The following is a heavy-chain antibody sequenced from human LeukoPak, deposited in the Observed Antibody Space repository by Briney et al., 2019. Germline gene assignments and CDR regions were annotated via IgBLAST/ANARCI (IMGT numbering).Heavy chain of an antibody. CDR3: ASIAVAGHGLFDY. CDR1: GGSISSSNW. Sequence: PSGTLSLTCAVSGGSISSSNWWSWVRQPPGKGLEWIGYIYYSGSTNHNPSLKSRVTISVDTSKNQFSLKLSSVTAADTAVYYCASIAVAGHGLFDYWGQGTLVTVSS. D-gene: IGHD6-19*01. V-gene: IGHV4-4*02. CDR2: IYYSGST. J-gene: IGHJ4*02.